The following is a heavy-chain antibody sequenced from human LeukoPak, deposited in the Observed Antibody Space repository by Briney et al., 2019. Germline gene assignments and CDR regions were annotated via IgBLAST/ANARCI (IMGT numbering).Heavy chain of an antibody. CDR1: GGSFSGYY. V-gene: IGHV4-34*01. CDR2: INHSGST. D-gene: IGHD3-16*01. Sequence: PSETLSLTCAVYGGSFSGYYWSWIRQPPGKGLEWIGEINHSGSTNYNPSLKSRVTISVDTSKNQFSLKLSSVTAADTAVYYCARGRGLRFDYWGQGTLVTVSS. J-gene: IGHJ4*02. CDR3: ARGRGLRFDY.